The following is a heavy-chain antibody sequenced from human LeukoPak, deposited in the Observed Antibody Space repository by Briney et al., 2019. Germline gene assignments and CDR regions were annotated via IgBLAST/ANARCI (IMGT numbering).Heavy chain of an antibody. CDR1: GGSFSGYY. J-gene: IGHJ1*01. CDR2: INHSGST. Sequence: RPSETLSLTCAVYGGSFSGYYWSWIRQPPGKGLEWIGEINHSGSTNYNPSLKSRVTISVDTSKNQLSLELSSVTAADTAVYYCVWRYYDFWRGYPQYFQHWGQGTLVTVSS. V-gene: IGHV4-34*01. CDR3: VWRYYDFWRGYPQYFQH. D-gene: IGHD3-3*01.